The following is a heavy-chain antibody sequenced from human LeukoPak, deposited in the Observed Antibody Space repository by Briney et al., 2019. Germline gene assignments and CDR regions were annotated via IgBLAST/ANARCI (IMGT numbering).Heavy chain of an antibody. D-gene: IGHD5-12*01. CDR1: GYTFTGYY. CDR2: INPNSGGT. CDR3: ARSIVTTIPNFDY. V-gene: IGHV1-2*06. Sequence: ASVKVSCKASGYTFTGYYMHWVRQAPGQGLEWMGRINPNSGGTNYAQKFQGTVTMTRKPSISTAYLELSRLRSDDTAVYYCARSIVTTIPNFDYWGQGTLVTASS. J-gene: IGHJ4*02.